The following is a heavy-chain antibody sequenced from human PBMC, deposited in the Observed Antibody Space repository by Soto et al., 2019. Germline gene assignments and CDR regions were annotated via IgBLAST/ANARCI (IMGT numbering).Heavy chain of an antibody. CDR3: ARVPATVTNYYYYGMDV. V-gene: IGHV4-61*01. CDR2: IYYSGST. J-gene: IGHJ6*02. CDR1: GGSVSSGSYY. D-gene: IGHD4-17*01. Sequence: QVQLQESGPGLVKPSETLSLTCTVSGGSVSSGSYYWSWIRQPPGKGLEWIGSIYYSGSTNSNPSLKSRVTVAVDTSKNQCSLKLSSVTAADTAVYYCARVPATVTNYYYYGMDVLGQGTTVTVSS.